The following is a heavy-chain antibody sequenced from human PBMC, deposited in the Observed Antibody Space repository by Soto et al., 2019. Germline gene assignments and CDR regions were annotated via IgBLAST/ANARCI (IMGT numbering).Heavy chain of an antibody. J-gene: IGHJ6*02. D-gene: IGHD6-19*01. CDR3: ASRSSGWYYYGMDV. Sequence: QVQLVQSGAEVKKPGSSVKVSCKASGGTFSSYAISWVRQAPGQGLEWMGGIIPIFGTANYAQKFQGRVTITADESTSTDYMGLSSLRSEDTAVYYCASRSSGWYYYGMDVWGQGTTVTVSS. CDR2: IIPIFGTA. V-gene: IGHV1-69*12. CDR1: GGTFSSYA.